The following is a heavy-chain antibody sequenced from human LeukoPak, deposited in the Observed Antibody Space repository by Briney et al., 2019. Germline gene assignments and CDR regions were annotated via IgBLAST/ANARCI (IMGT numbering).Heavy chain of an antibody. V-gene: IGHV4-39*01. CDR1: GVSITGDSYY. Sequence: PSETLSLICTVSGVSITGDSYYWAWIRQPPGKNLEWIGSLYHTGAVHYNPSLRSRVTISEDTPKNQFSLKLASVTAADTAIYYCARHGGFTPPDYWGQGTLVAVSS. J-gene: IGHJ4*02. CDR2: LYHTGAV. CDR3: ARHGGFTPPDY.